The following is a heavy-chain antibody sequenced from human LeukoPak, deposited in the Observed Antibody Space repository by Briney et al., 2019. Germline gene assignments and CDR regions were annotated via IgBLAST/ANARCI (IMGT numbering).Heavy chain of an antibody. Sequence: ASVKVSCKASGGTFSSYAISWVRQAPGQGLEWMGGIIPIFGTANYAQKFQGRVTITTDESTSTAYMELSSLRSDDTAVYYCAKVRPTGPDRYYMDVWGKGTTVTVSS. CDR1: GGTFSSYA. CDR3: AKVRPTGPDRYYMDV. D-gene: IGHD1-14*01. J-gene: IGHJ6*03. V-gene: IGHV1-69*05. CDR2: IIPIFGTA.